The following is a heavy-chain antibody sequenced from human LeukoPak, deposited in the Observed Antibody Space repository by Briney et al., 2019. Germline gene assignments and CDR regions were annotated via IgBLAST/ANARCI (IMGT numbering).Heavy chain of an antibody. Sequence: PSETLSLTCAVYGGSFSGYYWSWIRQPPGKGLEWIGEINHSGSTNYNPSLKSRVTISVDTSKNQFSLKLSSVTAADTAVYYCARHGSYLRYHYFDYWGQGTLVTVSS. V-gene: IGHV4-34*01. CDR2: INHSGST. D-gene: IGHD3-9*01. CDR1: GGSFSGYY. CDR3: ARHGSYLRYHYFDY. J-gene: IGHJ4*02.